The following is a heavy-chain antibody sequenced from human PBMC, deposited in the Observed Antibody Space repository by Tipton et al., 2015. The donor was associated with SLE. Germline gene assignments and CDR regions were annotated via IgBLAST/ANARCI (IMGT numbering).Heavy chain of an antibody. CDR1: GGSFSGYY. J-gene: IGHJ4*02. CDR3: ARGGRYGYFDY. Sequence: LRLSCAVYGGSFSGYYWSWIRQPPGKGLEWIGEINHSGNTNYNPSLKSRVGISVDTSKNQFSLKLSSVTAADTAVYYCARGGRYGYFDYWGQGTLVTVSS. D-gene: IGHD3-16*01. V-gene: IGHV4-34*01. CDR2: INHSGNT.